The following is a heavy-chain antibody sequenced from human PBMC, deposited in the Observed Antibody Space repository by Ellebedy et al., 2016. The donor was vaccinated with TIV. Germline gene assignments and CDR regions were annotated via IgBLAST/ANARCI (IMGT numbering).Heavy chain of an antibody. CDR1: GYTFTNYF. D-gene: IGHD1-26*01. J-gene: IGHJ4*02. CDR3: ARSTGGGSYDY. CDR2: INPSGVSTGYT. Sequence: ASVKVSCKASGYTFTNYFLHWVRQAPGQGLEWMGLINPSGVSTGYTNYAQKFQVRVTMTRDTSTSIVYMELNSLRSEDTAVYYCARSTGGGSYDYWGQGTPVTVSS. V-gene: IGHV1-46*01.